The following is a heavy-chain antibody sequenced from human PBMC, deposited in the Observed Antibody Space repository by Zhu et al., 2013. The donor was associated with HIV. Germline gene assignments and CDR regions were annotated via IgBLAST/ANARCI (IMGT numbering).Heavy chain of an antibody. CDR3: ARRPHYDSSGYYRHSAFDY. D-gene: IGHD3-22*01. V-gene: IGHV1-69*01. CDR2: IIPIFGTA. CDR1: GGTFSSYA. J-gene: IGHJ4*02. Sequence: QVQLVQSGAEVKKPGSSVKVSCKASGGTFSSYAISWVRQAPGQGLEWMGGIIPIFGTANYAQKFQGRVTITADESTSTAYMELSSLRSEDTAVYYCARRPHYDSSGYYRHSAFDYWGQGTLVTVSS.